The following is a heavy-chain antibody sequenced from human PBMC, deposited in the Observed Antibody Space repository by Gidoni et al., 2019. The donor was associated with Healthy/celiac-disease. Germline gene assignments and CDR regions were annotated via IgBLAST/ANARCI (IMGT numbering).Heavy chain of an antibody. CDR3: ARDLTYYYDSSDHRWFDP. Sequence: QLQLQESCPGLVKPSETLSLTCTVSGGSITISSYYWGWLRQPPGKGLEWIGSIYYRGSTYYNPSLKSRVTISVDTSKNQFSLKLSSVTAADTAVYYCARDLTYYYDSSDHRWFDPWGQGTLVTVSS. D-gene: IGHD3-22*01. V-gene: IGHV4-39*01. J-gene: IGHJ5*02. CDR2: IYYRGST. CDR1: GGSITISSYY.